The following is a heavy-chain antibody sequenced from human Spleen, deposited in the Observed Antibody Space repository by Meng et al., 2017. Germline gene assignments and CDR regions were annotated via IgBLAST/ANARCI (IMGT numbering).Heavy chain of an antibody. Sequence: QVRHQQGGVGLLKPSETRSPTWAVYGGSFSGYYWGWIRQPPGKGLEWIGEINHSGSTNYNPSLKSRVTISVDTSKNQFSLKLSSVTAADTAVYYCARARQTAMVVDYWGQGTLVTVSS. CDR1: GGSFSGYY. D-gene: IGHD5-18*01. J-gene: IGHJ4*02. CDR2: INHSGST. V-gene: IGHV4-34*01. CDR3: ARARQTAMVVDY.